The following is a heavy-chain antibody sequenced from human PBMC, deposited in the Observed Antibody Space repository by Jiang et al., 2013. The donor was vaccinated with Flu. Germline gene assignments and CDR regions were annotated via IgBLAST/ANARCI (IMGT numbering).Heavy chain of an antibody. CDR3: ARRAYQPRIAAATFDY. J-gene: IGHJ4*02. CDR1: GFSLSTSGVG. D-gene: IGHD6-13*01. CDR2: IYWDDDK. V-gene: IGHV2-5*02. Sequence: KPTQTLTLTCTFSGFSLSTSGVGVGWIRQPPGKALEWLALIYWDDDKRYSPSLKSRLTITKDTSKNQVVLTMTNMDPVDTATYYCARRAYQPRIAAATFDYWGQGTLVTVSS.